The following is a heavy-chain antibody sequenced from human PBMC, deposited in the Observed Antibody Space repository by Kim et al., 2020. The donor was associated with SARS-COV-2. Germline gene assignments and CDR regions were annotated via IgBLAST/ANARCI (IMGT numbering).Heavy chain of an antibody. J-gene: IGHJ4*02. CDR2: IHYSGST. CDR1: GDSFSSGNYY. CDR3: ARDSSSGYTTFDY. Sequence: SETLSLTCTVSGDSFSSGNYYWSWIRQPPGKGLEWIGYIHYSGSTYYNPSLKSRVTISVDTSKNQFSLKLTSVTAADTAVYYCARDSSSGYTTFDYWGQGTLVTVSS. D-gene: IGHD3-22*01. V-gene: IGHV4-30-4*01.